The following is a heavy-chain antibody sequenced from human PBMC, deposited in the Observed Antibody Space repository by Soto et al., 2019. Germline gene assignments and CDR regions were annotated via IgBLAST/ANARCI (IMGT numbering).Heavy chain of an antibody. CDR2: IYYSGST. D-gene: IGHD3-22*01. V-gene: IGHV4-31*03. CDR3: ARDEGSSCYYWYRVIDAFDT. Sequence: SETLSLTCTVSGGSISSGGYYWSWLRQHPGQGLEWIGYIYYSGSTYYNRSLRSRVTISVDTSKNQFSLKLRFVTAAGTAAYSCARDEGSSCYYWYRVIDAFDTWGQGTMVT. CDR1: GGSISSGGYY. J-gene: IGHJ3*02.